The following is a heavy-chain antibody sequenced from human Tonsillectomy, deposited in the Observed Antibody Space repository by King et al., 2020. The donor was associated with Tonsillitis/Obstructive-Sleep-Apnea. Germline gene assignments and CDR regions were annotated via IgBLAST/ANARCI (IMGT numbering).Heavy chain of an antibody. D-gene: IGHD3-10*01. CDR2: IKGDGSDS. CDR3: ARDEVYGSGSCGT. J-gene: IGHJ5*02. V-gene: IGHV3-74*01. Sequence: VQLVESGGDLVQPGGSLRLSCTASGFTFSNHWMHWVRQAPGKGLEWVSRIKGDGSDSSYADSVKGRFTISRDNAKNTLYLQMTSLRDEDTAVYYCARDEVYGSGSCGTWGQGTLVTVSS. CDR1: GFTFSNHW.